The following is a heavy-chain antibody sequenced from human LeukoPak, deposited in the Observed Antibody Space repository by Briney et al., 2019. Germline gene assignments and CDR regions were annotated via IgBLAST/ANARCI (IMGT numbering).Heavy chain of an antibody. V-gene: IGHV4-59*13. Sequence: SETLSLTCTVSGGSITSYYWNWIRQSPGKGLEWIGYMYYSGRTNYNPSLKSRVAFSVGAAKKHFSLSLSSVTAADTAVYYCSTTDYYDSLTTLHIWGQGTLVTVSS. CDR2: MYYSGRT. CDR1: GGSITSYY. D-gene: IGHD3-22*01. CDR3: STTDYYDSLTTLHI. J-gene: IGHJ3*02.